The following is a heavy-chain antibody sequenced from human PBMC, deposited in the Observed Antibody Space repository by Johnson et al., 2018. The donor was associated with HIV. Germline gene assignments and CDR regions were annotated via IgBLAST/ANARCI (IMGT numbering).Heavy chain of an antibody. V-gene: IGHV3-30*18. J-gene: IGHJ3*02. Sequence: QVQLVESGGGVVRPGGSLRLSCAASGLTVSSNYLSWVRQPPGTGLEWEAVISSDGSNKYDFDSVKGRFTNSSENSKHTLYLQMNSLRVEDTAVYYCAKSPGKDHGGNSGGFDIWGQGTMVTVSS. D-gene: IGHD4/OR15-4a*01. CDR1: GLTVSSNY. CDR3: AKSPGKDHGGNSGGFDI. CDR2: ISSDGSNK.